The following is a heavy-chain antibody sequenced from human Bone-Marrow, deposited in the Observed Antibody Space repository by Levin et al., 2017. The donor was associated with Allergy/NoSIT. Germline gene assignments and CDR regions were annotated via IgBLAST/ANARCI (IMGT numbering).Heavy chain of an antibody. CDR3: ARGRGYLNLNY. Sequence: GGSLRLSCAASGFTFSTYAMHWVRQAPGKGLEWVAALSHDGSKKYYADSVKGRFTISRDNSKNTLYLQVNSLRPEDTAVYYCARGRGYLNLNYWGQGTLVTVSS. V-gene: IGHV3-30*04. CDR1: GFTFSTYA. J-gene: IGHJ4*02. CDR2: LSHDGSKK. D-gene: IGHD3-22*01.